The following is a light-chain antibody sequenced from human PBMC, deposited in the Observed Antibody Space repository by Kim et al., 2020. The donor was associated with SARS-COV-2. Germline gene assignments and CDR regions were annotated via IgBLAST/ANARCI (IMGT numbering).Light chain of an antibody. CDR1: QTINHY. V-gene: IGKV1-39*01. Sequence: DIQMTQSPSSLSASVGDRVSITCRASQTINHYLNWYQQKPGKVPKLLIYAASTLQSGVPSRFSGSESGTDFTLTISSLQAEDFATYYCQQSYSDPHTFGQGTKLEI. CDR3: QQSYSDPHT. J-gene: IGKJ2*01. CDR2: AAS.